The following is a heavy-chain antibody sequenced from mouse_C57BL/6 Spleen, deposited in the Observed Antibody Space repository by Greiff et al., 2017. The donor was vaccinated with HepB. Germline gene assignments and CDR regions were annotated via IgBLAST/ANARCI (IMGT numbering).Heavy chain of an antibody. Sequence: QVQLQQPGAELVKPGASVKLSCKASGYPFTSYWMHWVKQRPGRGLEWIGRIDPNSGGTKYNEKFKSKATLTVDKPSSTAYMQLSSLTSEDSAVYYCARSVYYDYDGYYAMDYWGQGTSVTVSS. J-gene: IGHJ4*01. D-gene: IGHD2-4*01. CDR3: ARSVYYDYDGYYAMDY. CDR2: IDPNSGGT. V-gene: IGHV1-72*01. CDR1: GYPFTSYW.